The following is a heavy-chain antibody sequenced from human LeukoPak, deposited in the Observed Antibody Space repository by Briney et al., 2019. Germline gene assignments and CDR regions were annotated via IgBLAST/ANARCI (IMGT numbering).Heavy chain of an antibody. D-gene: IGHD6-19*01. Sequence: GSLGLSCAASGFTFSSYAMSWVRQAPGKGLEWVSAISGSGGSTYYADSVKGRFTISRDNSKNTLYLQMDGLRAEDTAVYYCAKDPSVAGSTPPDYWGQGTLVTVSS. V-gene: IGHV3-23*01. CDR2: ISGSGGST. J-gene: IGHJ4*02. CDR3: AKDPSVAGSTPPDY. CDR1: GFTFSSYA.